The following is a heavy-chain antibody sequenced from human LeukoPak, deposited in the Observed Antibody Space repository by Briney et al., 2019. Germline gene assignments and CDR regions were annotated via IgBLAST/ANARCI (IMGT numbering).Heavy chain of an antibody. D-gene: IGHD3-10*01. CDR3: TRGAARFYYYYFMDV. CDR1: GFICDDYN. V-gene: IGHV3-43*01. J-gene: IGHJ6*03. CDR2: ISWDGDST. Sequence: GESVRLSCTASGFICDDYNMHWVRQAPGKGLEWVSLISWDGDSTYYADSVKGRFTISRDNSKKFLYLQMNSLRTEDSALYYCTRGAARFYYYYFMDVWGKGTTGTVSS.